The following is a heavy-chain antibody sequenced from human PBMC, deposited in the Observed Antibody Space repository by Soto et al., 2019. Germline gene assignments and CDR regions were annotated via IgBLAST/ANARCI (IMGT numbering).Heavy chain of an antibody. V-gene: IGHV1-69*13. CDR3: ARDGGGDYHNWFDP. Sequence: ASVKVSCKASGGTFSSYAISWVRQAPGQGLEWMGGIIPIFGTANYAQKFQGRVTITADESTSTAYMELSSLRSEDTAVYYCARDGGGDYHNWFDPWGQGTLVTVSS. CDR2: IIPIFGTA. CDR1: GGTFSSYA. D-gene: IGHD4-17*01. J-gene: IGHJ5*02.